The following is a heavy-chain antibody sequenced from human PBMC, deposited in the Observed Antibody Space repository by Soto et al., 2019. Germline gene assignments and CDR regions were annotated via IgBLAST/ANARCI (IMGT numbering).Heavy chain of an antibody. Sequence: TGGSLRLSCAASGFSFSNYAMSWVRQAPGKGLEWVSTISGSGGTAYYADSVKGRFTISRDNSKNTLYLQMDSLRAGDTAVYYCAKDPQYASSGYYFDYFDYWGQGTLVTVSS. CDR2: ISGSGGTA. J-gene: IGHJ4*02. V-gene: IGHV3-23*01. CDR1: GFSFSNYA. D-gene: IGHD3-22*01. CDR3: AKDPQYASSGYYFDYFDY.